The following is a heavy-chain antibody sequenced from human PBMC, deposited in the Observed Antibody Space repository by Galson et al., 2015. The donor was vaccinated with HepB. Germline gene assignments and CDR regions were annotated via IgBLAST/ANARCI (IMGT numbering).Heavy chain of an antibody. CDR3: ARVGRSGSYYYYYHGMDV. CDR1: GFTFSSYG. Sequence: SLRLSCAASGFTFSSYGMHWVRQAPGKGLEWVAVIWYDGGKKYYPDSVKGRFTISRDNSKNTLYLQMNSLRAEDTAVYYCARVGRSGSYYYYYHGMDVWGQGTTVTVSS. D-gene: IGHD1-26*01. CDR2: IWYDGGKK. J-gene: IGHJ6*02. V-gene: IGHV3-33*01.